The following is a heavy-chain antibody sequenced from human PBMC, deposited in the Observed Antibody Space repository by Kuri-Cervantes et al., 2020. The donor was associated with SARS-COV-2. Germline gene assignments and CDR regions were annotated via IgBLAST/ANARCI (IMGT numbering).Heavy chain of an antibody. CDR2: INPNSGGT. CDR3: ARGRLRFLEWLAYYFDY. Sequence: ASVKVSCKASGYTFTGYCMHWVRQAPGQGLEWMGWINPNSGGTNYAQKFQGRVTMTRDTSISTAYMELSRLRSDDTAVYYCARGRLRFLEWLAYYFDYWGQGTLVTVSS. J-gene: IGHJ4*02. CDR1: GYTFTGYC. D-gene: IGHD3-3*01. V-gene: IGHV1-2*02.